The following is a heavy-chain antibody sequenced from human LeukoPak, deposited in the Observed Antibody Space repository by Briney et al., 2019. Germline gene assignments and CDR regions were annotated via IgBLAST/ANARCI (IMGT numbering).Heavy chain of an antibody. CDR3: ARDLSRKEMATIRTPFDY. V-gene: IGHV3-21*01. J-gene: IGHJ4*02. Sequence: GGSLRLSCAASGFTFSSYSMNWVRQAPGKGLEWVSSISSSSYIYYADSVKGRFTISRDNAKNSLYLQMNSLRAEDTAVYYCARDLSRKEMATIRTPFDYWGQGTLVTVSS. CDR1: GFTFSSYS. D-gene: IGHD5-24*01. CDR2: ISSSSYI.